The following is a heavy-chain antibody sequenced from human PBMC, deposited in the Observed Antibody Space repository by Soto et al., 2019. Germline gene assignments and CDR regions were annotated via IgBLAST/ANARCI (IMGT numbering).Heavy chain of an antibody. D-gene: IGHD4-17*01. V-gene: IGHV4-59*01. CDR2: IYYSGST. J-gene: IGHJ6*02. CDR3: ARVYGDYGKDYGMDV. Sequence: SETLSLTCTGSGGSISSSYWSWIRQPPGKRLEWIGYIYYSGSTNYNPSLKSRVTISVDTSKNQFSLKLSSVTAADTAVYYCARVYGDYGKDYGMDVWGQGTTVTVSS. CDR1: GGSISSSY.